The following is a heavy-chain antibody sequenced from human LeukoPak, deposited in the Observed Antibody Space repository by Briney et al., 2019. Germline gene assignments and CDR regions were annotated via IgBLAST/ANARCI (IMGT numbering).Heavy chain of an antibody. Sequence: GGSLRLSCAASGFTFSSYSMNWVRQAPGKGLEWVSSVSSSSSYIYYADSVKGRFTISRDNAKDSLYLQMNSLRAEDTAVYYCARTPGKYCSSTSCYRGWFDPWGQGTLVTVSS. V-gene: IGHV3-21*01. CDR1: GFTFSSYS. D-gene: IGHD2-2*02. CDR2: VSSSSSYI. J-gene: IGHJ5*02. CDR3: ARTPGKYCSSTSCYRGWFDP.